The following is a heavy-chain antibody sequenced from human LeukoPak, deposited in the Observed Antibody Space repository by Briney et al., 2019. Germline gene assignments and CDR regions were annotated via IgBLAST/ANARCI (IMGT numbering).Heavy chain of an antibody. CDR3: ARDWGPYSGLGMDV. Sequence: SETLSLTCAVYGGSFSGYYWSWIRQPPGKGLEWIGEINHSGSTNYNPSLKSRVTISVDTSKNQFSLKLSSVTAADTAVYYCARDWGPYSGLGMDVWGQGTTVTVSS. CDR2: INHSGST. J-gene: IGHJ6*02. V-gene: IGHV4-34*01. D-gene: IGHD6-13*01. CDR1: GGSFSGYY.